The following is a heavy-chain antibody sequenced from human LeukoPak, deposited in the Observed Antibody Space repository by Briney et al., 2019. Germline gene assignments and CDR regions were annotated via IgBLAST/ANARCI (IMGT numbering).Heavy chain of an antibody. V-gene: IGHV4-4*07. J-gene: IGHJ4*02. CDR1: GGSISGYY. Sequence: SETLSLTCKVSGGSISGYYWSWIRQPPGKGLEWIGRLDSSGSTNYNSSLKSRVTMSIDRSQFSLRLTSVTAADTAIYYCARGTSCGSKCFFDYWGQGILVTVSS. D-gene: IGHD2-21*01. CDR3: ARGTSCGSKCFFDY. CDR2: LDSSGST.